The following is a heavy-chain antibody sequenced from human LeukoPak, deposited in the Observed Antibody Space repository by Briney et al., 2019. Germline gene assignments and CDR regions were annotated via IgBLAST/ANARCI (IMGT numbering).Heavy chain of an antibody. J-gene: IGHJ4*02. D-gene: IGHD3-16*01. Sequence: PSETLSLTCTVSSGSVSNSHYYWAWVRQPPGKGLEWLGSIFYSGNTHYNPSLKSPVTISIDTSKNQFSLKLSSVTAADTAVYYCARGGGLYYFDYWGQGTLVTVSS. CDR1: SGSVSNSHYY. CDR2: IFYSGNT. CDR3: ARGGGLYYFDY. V-gene: IGHV4-39*07.